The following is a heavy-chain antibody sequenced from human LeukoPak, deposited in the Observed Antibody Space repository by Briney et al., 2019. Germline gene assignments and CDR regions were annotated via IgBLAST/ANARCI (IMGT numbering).Heavy chain of an antibody. CDR2: ISGSGGST. CDR3: ARDQKAYDFWSGYPPLY. V-gene: IGHV3-23*01. CDR1: GFTFSSYG. J-gene: IGHJ4*02. Sequence: PGGSLRLSCAASGFTFSSYGMSWVRQAPGKGLEWVSAISGSGGSTYYADSVKGRFTISRDNSKNTLYLQMGSLRAEDMAVYYCARDQKAYDFWSGYPPLYWGQGTLVTVSS. D-gene: IGHD3-3*01.